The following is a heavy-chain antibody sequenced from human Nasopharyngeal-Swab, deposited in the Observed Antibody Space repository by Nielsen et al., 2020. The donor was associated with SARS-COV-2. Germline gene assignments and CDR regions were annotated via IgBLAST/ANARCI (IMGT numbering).Heavy chain of an antibody. J-gene: IGHJ4*02. CDR3: ARTTRGFYYFDY. CDR2: IYYSGST. Sequence: SETLSLTCTVSGGSISSYYWSWIRQPPGKGLEWIGYIYYSGSTNYNPSLKSRVTISVDTSKNQFSLKLSSVTAADTAVYYCARTTRGFYYFDYWGQGNLVTVSS. CDR1: GGSISSYY. V-gene: IGHV4-59*08. D-gene: IGHD2-15*01.